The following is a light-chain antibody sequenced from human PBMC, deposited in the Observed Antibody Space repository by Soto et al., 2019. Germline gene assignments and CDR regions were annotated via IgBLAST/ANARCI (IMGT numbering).Light chain of an antibody. Sequence: QSVLTQPPSVSGAPGQRVTISCTGSSSNIGAGYDVHWYQQLPGTAPTLLISGDTNRPSGVPDRFSGSKSGTSASLAITGLRAEDEADYYCQSFDSSLSGWLFGGGTKLTVL. CDR2: GDT. V-gene: IGLV1-40*01. J-gene: IGLJ3*02. CDR1: SSNIGAGYD. CDR3: QSFDSSLSGWL.